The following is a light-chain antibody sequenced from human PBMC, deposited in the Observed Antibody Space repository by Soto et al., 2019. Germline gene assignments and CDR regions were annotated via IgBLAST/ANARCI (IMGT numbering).Light chain of an antibody. CDR1: QSISSY. CDR2: GAS. Sequence: IQMTQSPSTLSGSVGDRVTITCRASQSISSYLNWYQQKPGKAPKLLIHGASSLQSGVPSRFSGTGSGTDFTLTISSLQPEDFATYYCQQSYSNIWTFGQGTKVDIK. CDR3: QQSYSNIWT. V-gene: IGKV1-39*01. J-gene: IGKJ1*01.